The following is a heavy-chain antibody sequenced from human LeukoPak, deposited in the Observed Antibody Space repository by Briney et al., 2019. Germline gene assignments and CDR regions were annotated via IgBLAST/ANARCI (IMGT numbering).Heavy chain of an antibody. Sequence: GGSLRLSCAASGFTFSDYYMSWVRQAPGKGLEWVSAISGGGDSTYYADSVKGRFTISRDNSKNTLYLQLNSLRAEDTAIYYCAKSGGGSGTNYWGQGTLVTVSS. CDR1: GFTFSDYY. D-gene: IGHD3-10*01. V-gene: IGHV3-23*01. CDR3: AKSGGGSGTNY. J-gene: IGHJ4*02. CDR2: ISGGGDST.